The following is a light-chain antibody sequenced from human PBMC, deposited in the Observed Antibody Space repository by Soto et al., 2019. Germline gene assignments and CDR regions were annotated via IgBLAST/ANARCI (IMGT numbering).Light chain of an antibody. J-gene: IGKJ1*01. CDR2: AAS. V-gene: IGKV1-39*01. CDR3: QQSYSTPQT. Sequence: DIQMTQSTSSLSASVGDRVTITCRASQSISSYLNWYQQKPGKAPKLLIYAASSLQSGVPSRFSGSGSGTDFTLTISSLQPEDVATYYCQQSYSTPQTFGQGNKVEIK. CDR1: QSISSY.